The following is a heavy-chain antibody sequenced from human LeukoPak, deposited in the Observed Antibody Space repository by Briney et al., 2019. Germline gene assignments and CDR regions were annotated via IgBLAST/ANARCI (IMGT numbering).Heavy chain of an antibody. D-gene: IGHD3-10*01. CDR3: ARAPHFFDAVGSRYYFDY. Sequence: SETLSLTCTVSGVSISSSNSYWGWIRQPPGKGLEWIGSIYYSGNTYYNASLKSQVSISIDTSKNQFSLRLTSVTAADTAVYYCARAPHFFDAVGSRYYFDYWGQGTLVTVSS. CDR2: IYYSGNT. CDR1: GVSISSSNSY. V-gene: IGHV4-39*01. J-gene: IGHJ4*02.